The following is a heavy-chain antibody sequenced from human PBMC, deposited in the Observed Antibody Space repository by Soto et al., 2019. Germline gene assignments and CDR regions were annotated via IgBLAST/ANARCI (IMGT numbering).Heavy chain of an antibody. Sequence: SETLSLTCAVYGGSFSGYYWSWIRQPPGKGLEWIGEINHSGSTNYNPSLKSRVTISVDTSKNQFSLKLSSVTAADTAVYYCARATRGYSYGWFYWGQGTLVTVSS. CDR3: ARATRGYSYGWFY. CDR1: GGSFSGYY. J-gene: IGHJ4*02. V-gene: IGHV4-34*01. CDR2: INHSGST. D-gene: IGHD5-18*01.